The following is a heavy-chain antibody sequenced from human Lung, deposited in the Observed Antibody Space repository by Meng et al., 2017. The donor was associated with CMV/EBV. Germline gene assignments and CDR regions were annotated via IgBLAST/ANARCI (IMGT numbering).Heavy chain of an antibody. CDR3: ATGAGDWPLRAPYFDY. J-gene: IGHJ4*02. CDR1: GYSLTEFP. V-gene: IGHV1-24*01. D-gene: IGHD2-21*01. CDR2: FDPEDGET. Sequence: ASVXVSXKVSGYSLTEFPMHWVRQAPGKGPEWMGGFDPEDGETFYGQKFQGRVTMTEDTSTDTAYMELSSLSSEDTAVYYCATGAGDWPLRAPYFDYWGQGTLVTVSS.